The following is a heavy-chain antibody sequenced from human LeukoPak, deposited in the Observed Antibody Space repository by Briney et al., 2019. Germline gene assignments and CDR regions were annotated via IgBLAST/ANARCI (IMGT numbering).Heavy chain of an antibody. D-gene: IGHD6-13*01. CDR3: ARHAGSSWYRRFDY. Sequence: SETLSLTCTVSGGSISSSSYYWGWIRRSPGKGLEWIGNIYYSGSSSYNPSLKSRVTISVDTSKNQFSLKLSSVTAADTAVYYCARHAGSSWYRRFDYWGQGTLVTVSS. J-gene: IGHJ4*02. CDR1: GGSISSSSYY. CDR2: IYYSGSS. V-gene: IGHV4-39*01.